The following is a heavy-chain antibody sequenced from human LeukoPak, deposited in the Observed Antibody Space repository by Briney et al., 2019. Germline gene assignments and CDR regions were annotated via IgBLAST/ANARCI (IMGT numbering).Heavy chain of an antibody. Sequence: PSETLSLTCTVSGVSVSSGIYYWSWIRQPPGKGLEWIGYIYYSGSTNYNPSLKSRVTISIDTSKNQFSLKLSSVTAADTALYYCPRRVSSGYSDYWGQGTLVTVSS. CDR3: PRRVSSGYSDY. CDR1: GVSVSSGIYY. CDR2: IYYSGST. J-gene: IGHJ4*02. V-gene: IGHV4-61*01. D-gene: IGHD3-22*01.